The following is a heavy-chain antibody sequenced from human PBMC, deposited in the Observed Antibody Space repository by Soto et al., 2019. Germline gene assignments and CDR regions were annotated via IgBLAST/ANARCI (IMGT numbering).Heavy chain of an antibody. V-gene: IGHV3-66*01. CDR1: GFSVSNLY. CDR3: ARDTLGGAYDFCH. D-gene: IGHD3-3*01. J-gene: IGHJ4*02. CDR2: ISSGGST. Sequence: EVQLVESGGGLVQPGGSLRLSCAASGFSVSNLYMTWVRQAPGKGLEWVSVISSGGSTYYADSVKGRFTISRDNSKNTLYLERKSLRAGDTDVYYCARDTLGGAYDFCHGGQGTLVTVSS.